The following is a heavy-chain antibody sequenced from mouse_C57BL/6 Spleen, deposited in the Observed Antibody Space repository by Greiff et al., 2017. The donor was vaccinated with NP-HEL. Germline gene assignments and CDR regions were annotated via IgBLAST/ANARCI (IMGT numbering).Heavy chain of an antibody. J-gene: IGHJ2*01. CDR1: GYSITSGYY. D-gene: IGHD1-1*02. CDR3: AREDYGHYFDY. CDR2: ISYDGSN. V-gene: IGHV3-6*01. Sequence: ESGPGLVKPSQSLSLTCSVTGYSITSGYYWNWIRQFPGNKLEWMGYISYDGSNNYNPSLKNRISITRDTSKNQFFLKLNSVTTEDTATYYCAREDYGHYFDYWGQGTTLTVSS.